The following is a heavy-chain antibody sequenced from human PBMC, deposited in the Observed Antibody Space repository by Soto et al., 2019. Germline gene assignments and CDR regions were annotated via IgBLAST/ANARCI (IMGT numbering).Heavy chain of an antibody. V-gene: IGHV1-18*01. D-gene: IGHD3-10*01. CDR2: ISAYNGNT. J-gene: IGHJ4*02. CDR1: GYTFTSYA. Sequence: ASVKVSCKASGYTFTSYAISWVRQAPGQGLEWMGWISAYNGNTNYAQKLQGRVTMTTDTSTTTAYMELRSLRSDDTAVYYCAKDLSAYGSGSPRGDYWGQGTLVTVP. CDR3: AKDLSAYGSGSPRGDY.